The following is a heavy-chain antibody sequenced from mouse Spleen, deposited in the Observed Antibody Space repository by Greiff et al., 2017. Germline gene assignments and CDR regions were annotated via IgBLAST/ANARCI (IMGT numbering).Heavy chain of an antibody. J-gene: IGHJ2*01. Sequence: VQLQQPGAELVKPGASVKLSCKASGYTFTSYWMQWVKQRPGQGLEWIGEIDPSDSYTNYNQKFKGKATLTVDTSSSTAYMQLSSLTSEDSAVYYGARGGRGYWGQGTTLTVSS. CDR2: IDPSDSYT. CDR1: GYTFTSYW. CDR3: ARGGRGY. V-gene: IGHV1-50*01.